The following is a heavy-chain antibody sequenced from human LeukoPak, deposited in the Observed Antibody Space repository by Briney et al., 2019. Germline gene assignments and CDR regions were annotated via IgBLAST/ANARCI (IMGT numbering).Heavy chain of an antibody. D-gene: IGHD3-10*01. J-gene: IGHJ5*02. Sequence: SETLSLTCAVYGGSFSGYYWSWIRQPPGKGLEWIGEINHSGSTNYNPSLKSRVTISVDTSKNQFSLKLSSVTAADTAVYYCAREIMVRGVIYARPHSWFDPWGQGTLVTVSS. CDR2: INHSGST. V-gene: IGHV4-34*01. CDR3: AREIMVRGVIYARPHSWFDP. CDR1: GGSFSGYY.